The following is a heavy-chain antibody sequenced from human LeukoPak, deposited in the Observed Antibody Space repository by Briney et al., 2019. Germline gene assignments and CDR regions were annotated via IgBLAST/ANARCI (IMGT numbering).Heavy chain of an antibody. CDR1: GGSFSGYY. Sequence: PSETLSLTCAVYGGSFSGYYWSWIRQPPGKGLEWIGEINHSGSTNYNPSLKSRVTISVDTSKYQFSLKLSSVTAADTAVYYCARVRRYYYDSSGYLDYWGQGTLVTVSS. CDR3: ARVRRYYYDSSGYLDY. CDR2: INHSGST. D-gene: IGHD3-22*01. J-gene: IGHJ4*02. V-gene: IGHV4-34*01.